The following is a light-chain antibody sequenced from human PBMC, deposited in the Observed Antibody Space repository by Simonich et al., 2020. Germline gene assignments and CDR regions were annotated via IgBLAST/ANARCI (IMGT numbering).Light chain of an antibody. CDR1: QSINSW. CDR2: AAS. J-gene: IGKJ4*01. Sequence: DIQMTPSPSTLSASVGVRVTITCRASQSINSWLAWYQQKQGKAPKLLIYAASSLQRWVPSRFSGSGSGTDFTLTISSLQPEDFATYYCQQANSFPFTFGGGTKVEIK. CDR3: QQANSFPFT. V-gene: IGKV1-12*02.